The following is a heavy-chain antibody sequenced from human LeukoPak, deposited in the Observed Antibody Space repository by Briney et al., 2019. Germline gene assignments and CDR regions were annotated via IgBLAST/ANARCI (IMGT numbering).Heavy chain of an antibody. CDR3: ANGYGGNPYNS. CDR1: GFSFNTFS. CDR2: ITNTDTFR. J-gene: IGHJ4*02. D-gene: IGHD4-23*01. V-gene: IGHV3-21*01. Sequence: PGGSLRLSCAASGFSFNTFSMNWVRQAPGKGLEWVSSITNTDTFRYYADSVKGRFTISRDNAKNALFLQMDSLRADDTAVYYCANGYGGNPYNSWGQGTLVIVSS.